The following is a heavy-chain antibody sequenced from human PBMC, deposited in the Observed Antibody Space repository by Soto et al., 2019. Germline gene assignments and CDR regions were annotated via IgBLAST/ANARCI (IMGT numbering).Heavy chain of an antibody. CDR1: GFTFSSYA. V-gene: IGHV3-23*01. CDR3: AKDFGRWFGELHYYYYYYMDV. CDR2: ISGSGGST. J-gene: IGHJ6*03. Sequence: GGSLRLSCAASGFTFSSYAMSWVRQAPGKGLEWVSAISGSGGSTYYADSVKGRFTISRDNSKNTLYLQMNSLRAEDTAVYYCAKDFGRWFGELHYYYYYYMDVWDKGTTVTVSS. D-gene: IGHD3-10*01.